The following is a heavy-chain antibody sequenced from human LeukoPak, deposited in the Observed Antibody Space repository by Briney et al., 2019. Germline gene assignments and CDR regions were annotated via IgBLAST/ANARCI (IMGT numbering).Heavy chain of an antibody. J-gene: IGHJ4*02. CDR1: GFTFSDHH. CDR2: IRNKANSHTT. CDR3: VKSIPGKCFES. Sequence: PGGSLRLSCAASGFTFSDHHMDWGRQASGKGLEWVGRIRNKANSHTTEYAASVKGRFTISRDDSKNSLYLEMNSLKTEDTAVYYCVKSIPGKCFESWGQGNLVTVSS. V-gene: IGHV3-72*01.